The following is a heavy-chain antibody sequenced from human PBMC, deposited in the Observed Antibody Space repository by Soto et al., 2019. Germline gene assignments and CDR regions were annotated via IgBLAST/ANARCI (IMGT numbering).Heavy chain of an antibody. V-gene: IGHV3-7*02. Sequence: EVQLVESGGGLVQPGGSLSLSCVGSGFTFRGYWMSWVRHAPGKGLEWVASIKEDGSDTSFADSVKGRFTISRDNAKNSLYLQMNGLRVEDTAVYYCTSHFPWRGEYWGKGTLVTVSS. CDR1: GFTFRGYW. CDR2: IKEDGSDT. J-gene: IGHJ4*02. CDR3: TSHFPWRGEY. D-gene: IGHD3-3*02.